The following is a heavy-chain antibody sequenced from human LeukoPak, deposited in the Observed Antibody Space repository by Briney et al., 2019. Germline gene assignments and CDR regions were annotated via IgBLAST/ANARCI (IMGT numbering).Heavy chain of an antibody. D-gene: IGHD3-22*01. CDR3: ARDYYDSSGNPYYMDV. J-gene: IGHJ6*03. CDR1: GGTFSSYA. V-gene: IGHV1-69*01. CDR2: IIPIFGTA. Sequence: ASVKVSCKASGGTFSSYAISWVRQAPGQGLEWMGGIIPIFGTANYAQKFQGRVTITAGESTSTAYMELSSLRSEDTAVYYCARDYYDSSGNPYYMDVWGKGTTVTISS.